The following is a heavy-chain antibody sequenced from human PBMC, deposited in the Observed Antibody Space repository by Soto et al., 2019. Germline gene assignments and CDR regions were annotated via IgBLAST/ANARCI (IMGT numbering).Heavy chain of an antibody. CDR1: GGSISSGGYY. CDR3: ATGFRRQGGMDV. V-gene: IGHV4-31*03. Sequence: SETLSLTGTVSGGSISSGGYYWSWIRQHPGKGLEWIGYIYYSGSTYYNPSLKSRVTISVDTSKNQFSLKLSSVTAADTAVYYWATGFRRQGGMDVWGQGTTVTVSS. CDR2: IYYSGST. J-gene: IGHJ6*02.